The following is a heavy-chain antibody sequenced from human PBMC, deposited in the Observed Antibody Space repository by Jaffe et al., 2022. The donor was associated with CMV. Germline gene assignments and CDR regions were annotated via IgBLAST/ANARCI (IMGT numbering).Heavy chain of an antibody. D-gene: IGHD3-9*01. V-gene: IGHV3-9*01. CDR2: ISWNSGSI. Sequence: EVQLVESGGGLVQPGRSLRLSCAASGFTFDDYAMHWVRQAPGKGLEWVSGISWNSGSIGYADSVKGRFTISRDNAKNSLYLQMNSLRAEDTALYYCAKDIMTSWGHRGKVYGMDVWGQGTTVTVSS. CDR1: GFTFDDYA. CDR3: AKDIMTSWGHRGKVYGMDV. J-gene: IGHJ6*02.